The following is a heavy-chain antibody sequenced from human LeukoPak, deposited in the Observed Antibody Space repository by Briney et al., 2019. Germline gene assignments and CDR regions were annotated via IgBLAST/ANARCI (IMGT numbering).Heavy chain of an antibody. CDR1: GYTFTSYD. Sequence: ASVKVSCKASGYTFTSYDINWVRQATGQGLEWMGWMNPNSGNTGYAQKFQGRVTMTRNTSISTAYMELSSLRSEDTAVYYCARSTPSTVILSYYYYYYGMDVWGQGTTVTVSS. CDR2: MNPNSGNT. J-gene: IGHJ6*02. V-gene: IGHV1-8*01. CDR3: ARSTPSTVILSYYYYYYGMDV. D-gene: IGHD1-1*01.